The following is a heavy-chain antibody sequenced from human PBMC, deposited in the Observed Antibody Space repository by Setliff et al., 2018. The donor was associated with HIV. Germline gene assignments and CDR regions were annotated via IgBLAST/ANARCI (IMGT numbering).Heavy chain of an antibody. CDR3: ARDYYGSGSYYYLDY. CDR1: GYTFTGYY. D-gene: IGHD3-10*01. J-gene: IGHJ4*02. V-gene: IGHV1-2*02. CDR2: INPNSGDT. Sequence: ASVKVSCKASGYTFTGYYMHWVRQAPGQGLEWMGGINPNSGDTKYAQKFQGRVTMTRDTSISTAYMELSRLRSDDTAVFYCARDYYGSGSYYYLDYWGQGTLVTVSS.